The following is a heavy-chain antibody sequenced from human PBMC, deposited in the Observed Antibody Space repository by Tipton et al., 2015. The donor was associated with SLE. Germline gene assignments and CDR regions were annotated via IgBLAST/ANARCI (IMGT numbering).Heavy chain of an antibody. D-gene: IGHD2-15*01. V-gene: IGHV4-61*02. Sequence: LRLSCTVSGGSISSGSYYWSWIRQPAGKGLEWIGRIYTSGSTNYNPSLKSRVTISVDTSKNQFSLKLSSVTAADTAVYYCAREGNCSGGSCWNWFDPWSQGTLVTVSS. J-gene: IGHJ5*02. CDR1: GGSISSGSYY. CDR2: IYTSGST. CDR3: AREGNCSGGSCWNWFDP.